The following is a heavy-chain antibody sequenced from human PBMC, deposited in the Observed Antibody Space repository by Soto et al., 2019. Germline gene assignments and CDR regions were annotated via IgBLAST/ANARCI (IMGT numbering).Heavy chain of an antibody. CDR3: ARGPLQLLATGRRYYYGMDV. CDR2: IYNSGTT. CDR1: GGSLSNYY. Sequence: QVHLQESGPGLVKPSETLSLTCTVSGGSLSNYYWSWIWQPPGKGLEWIASIYNSGTTNYTTSLKSRVTISLDTSRNQLSLTLSAVTAADTATYFCARGPLQLLATGRRYYYGMDVWGQGTTVTVSS. J-gene: IGHJ6*02. V-gene: IGHV4-59*01. D-gene: IGHD6-19*01.